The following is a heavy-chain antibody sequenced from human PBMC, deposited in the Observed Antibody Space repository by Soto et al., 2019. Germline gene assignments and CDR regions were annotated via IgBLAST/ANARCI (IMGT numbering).Heavy chain of an antibody. Sequence: PGGSLRLSCTASGFTFSGCAVSWVRQAPGKGLEWVSGISSGATTTYYPDSVKGRFTISRDNSDNTLSLQMNSLRAEDTAVYYCAKNIDSFSAIDYWGQGTLVTVSS. CDR1: GFTFSGCA. CDR3: AKNIDSFSAIDY. J-gene: IGHJ4*02. V-gene: IGHV3-23*01. CDR2: ISSGATTT. D-gene: IGHD3-22*01.